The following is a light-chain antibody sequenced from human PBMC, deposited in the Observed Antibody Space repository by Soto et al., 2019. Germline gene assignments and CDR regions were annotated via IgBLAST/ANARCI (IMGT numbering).Light chain of an antibody. Sequence: EIVMTQSPATLSVSPGERATLSCRASQSVSSNLAWYQQKRGQAPRLLIYGASTRATGIPARFSGSGSGPEFTLTISSLQSADFAVYYCQQYNNWPRSFGQGTKVEIK. V-gene: IGKV3-15*01. CDR3: QQYNNWPRS. CDR1: QSVSSN. CDR2: GAS. J-gene: IGKJ1*01.